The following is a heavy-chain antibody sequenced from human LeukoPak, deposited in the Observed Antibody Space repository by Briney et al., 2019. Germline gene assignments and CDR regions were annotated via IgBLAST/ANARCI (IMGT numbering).Heavy chain of an antibody. CDR2: IKQDGSDK. D-gene: IGHD3-16*01. J-gene: IGHJ4*02. CDR3: ARDPHRGGDFDY. V-gene: IGHV3-7*01. CDR1: GFTFSSYW. Sequence: PGGSLRLSCAASGFTFSSYWMNWVRQAPGKGLEWVANIKQDGSDKYYVDSVRGRFTISRDNAKNSLYLQMNSLRAEDTAVHYCARDPHRGGDFDYWGQGTLVTVSS.